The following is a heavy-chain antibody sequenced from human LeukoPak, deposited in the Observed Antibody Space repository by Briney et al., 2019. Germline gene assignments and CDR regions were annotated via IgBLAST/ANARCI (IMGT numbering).Heavy chain of an antibody. CDR1: GYSISSGYY. CDR3: ARLHYGGNYGYYYYYMGV. CDR2: IYYTGST. V-gene: IGHV4-38-2*02. Sequence: PSETLSLTCTVSGYSISSGYYWGWIRQPPGKGLEWIGSIYYTGSTYYNPSLKSRVTISVDTSKNQFSLNLSSVTAADTAVYYCARLHYGGNYGYYYYYMGVWGKGTTVTISS. J-gene: IGHJ6*03. D-gene: IGHD4-23*01.